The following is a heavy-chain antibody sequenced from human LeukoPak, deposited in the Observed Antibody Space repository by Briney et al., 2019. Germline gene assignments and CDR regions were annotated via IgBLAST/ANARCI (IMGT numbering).Heavy chain of an antibody. CDR3: ARSGLVRGVST. J-gene: IGHJ4*02. V-gene: IGHV4-59*01. CDR2: ISYSGTT. Sequence: SETLSLTCTVSGDSMTNYHWAWIQQPPGKELEWIGSISYSGTTNYNPSLKSRVTMSVDTSKSQFSLKLNSVTAADTAFYYCARSGLVRGVSTWGQGTLVTVSS. D-gene: IGHD3-10*01. CDR1: GDSMTNYH.